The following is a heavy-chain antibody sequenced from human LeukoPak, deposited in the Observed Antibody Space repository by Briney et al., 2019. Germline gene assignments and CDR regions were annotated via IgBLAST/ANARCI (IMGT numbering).Heavy chain of an antibody. D-gene: IGHD3-22*01. CDR2: INHSGST. CDR3: ARGQGGIVAVSFDY. CDR1: GGSFSGYY. Sequence: SETLSLTCAVYGGSFSGYYWSWIRQPPGKGLEWIGEINHSGSTNYNPSLKSRVTISVDTSKNQFSLKLSSVTAADTAVYYCARGQGGIVAVSFDYWGQGTLVTVSS. J-gene: IGHJ4*02. V-gene: IGHV4-34*01.